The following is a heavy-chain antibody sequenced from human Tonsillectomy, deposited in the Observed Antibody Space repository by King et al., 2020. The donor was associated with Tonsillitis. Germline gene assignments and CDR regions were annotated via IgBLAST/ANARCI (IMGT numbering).Heavy chain of an antibody. V-gene: IGHV3-49*03. J-gene: IGHJ3*02. CDR1: GFTFGDYA. D-gene: IGHD5-12*01. CDR3: TAPSGGGYSGFDI. CDR2: IRSKNYGGTP. Sequence: VQLVESGGGLVQPGRSLRLSCTSSGFTFGDYAMSWFRRAPGKGLEGVGFIRSKNYGGTPEYAASVEGRFTISRDDAKSIAYLQMNSLRIEDTAVYYCTAPSGGGYSGFDIWGQGTMVTVSS.